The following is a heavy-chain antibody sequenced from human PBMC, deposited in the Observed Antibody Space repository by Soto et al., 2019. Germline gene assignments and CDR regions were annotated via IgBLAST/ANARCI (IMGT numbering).Heavy chain of an antibody. CDR2: IYYSGST. CDR3: ARDPYYGSVHYFDY. Sequence: KTSETLSLTCTVSGGSISSYYWSWIRQPPGKGLEWIGYIYYSGSTNYNPSLKSRVTISVDTSKNQFSLKLSSVTAADTAVYYCARDPYYGSVHYFDYWGQGTLVTVSS. D-gene: IGHD3-10*01. J-gene: IGHJ4*02. CDR1: GGSISSYY. V-gene: IGHV4-59*01.